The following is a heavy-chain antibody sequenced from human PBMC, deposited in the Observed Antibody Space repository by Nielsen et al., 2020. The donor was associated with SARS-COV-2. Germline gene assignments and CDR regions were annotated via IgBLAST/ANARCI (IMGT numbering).Heavy chain of an antibody. Sequence: GSLRLSCTVSGGSISSSSYYWGWIRQPPGKGLEWIGSIYYSGSTYHNPSLKSRVTISVDTSKNQFSLKLSSVTAADTAVYYCARRITMVRGGVRQNYFDYWGQGTLVTVSS. CDR2: IYYSGST. V-gene: IGHV4-39*01. CDR1: GGSISSSSYY. CDR3: ARRITMVRGGVRQNYFDY. D-gene: IGHD3-10*01. J-gene: IGHJ4*02.